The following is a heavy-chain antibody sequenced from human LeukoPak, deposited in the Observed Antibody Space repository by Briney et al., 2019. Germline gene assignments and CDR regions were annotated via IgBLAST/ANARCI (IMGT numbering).Heavy chain of an antibody. CDR3: ARIAVAYFDH. Sequence: GGSLRLSCAASGFTFSNYWMSRVRQAPGKGLEWVANIKQDGSEKYYVDSVKGRFTISRDNAKNSLYLQMNSLRAEDTAVYYCARIAVAYFDHWGQGTLVTVSS. V-gene: IGHV3-7*01. CDR2: IKQDGSEK. CDR1: GFTFSNYW. D-gene: IGHD6-19*01. J-gene: IGHJ4*02.